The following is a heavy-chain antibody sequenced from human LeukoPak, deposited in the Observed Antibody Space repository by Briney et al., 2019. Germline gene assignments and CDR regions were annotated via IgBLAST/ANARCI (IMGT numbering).Heavy chain of an antibody. CDR3: AGDGVVVGYFDY. CDR2: ISYDGSNK. D-gene: IGHD2-2*01. J-gene: IGHJ4*02. Sequence: GGSLRLSCAASGFTFSSYAMDWVRQAPGKGLEWVAVISYDGSNKYYADSVKGRFTISRDNSKNTLYLQMNSLRAEDTAVYYCAGDGVVVGYFDYWGQGTLVTVPS. CDR1: GFTFSSYA. V-gene: IGHV3-30*04.